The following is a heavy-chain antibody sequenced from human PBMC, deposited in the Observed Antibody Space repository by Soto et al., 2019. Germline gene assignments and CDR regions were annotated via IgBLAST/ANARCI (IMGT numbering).Heavy chain of an antibody. Sequence: QVQLVQSGAEEKKPGASVKVSCKASGYTFTSYAMHWVRQAPGQRLEWMGWINAGNGNTKYSQKFQGRVAITRDTSARTAYGELSSLRSEGTAVYDCAMGVAPYYFRFWGQGTLGTGCS. J-gene: IGHJ4*02. CDR2: INAGNGNT. CDR1: GYTFTSYA. V-gene: IGHV1-3*05. CDR3: AMGVAPYYFRF. D-gene: IGHD2-15*01.